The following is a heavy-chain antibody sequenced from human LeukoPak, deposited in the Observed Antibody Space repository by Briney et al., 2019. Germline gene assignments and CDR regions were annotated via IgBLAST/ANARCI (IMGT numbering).Heavy chain of an antibody. CDR1: GFTFSSYA. D-gene: IGHD3-10*01. CDR2: ISYDGSNK. J-gene: IGHJ4*02. CDR3: ASSAVRPGY. V-gene: IGHV3-30*04. Sequence: GRSLRLSCAASGFTFSSYAMHWVRQAPGKGLEWVAVISYDGSNKYYADSVKGRFTISRDNSKNTLYLQMNSLRAEDTAVYYCASSAVRPGYWGQGTLVTVSS.